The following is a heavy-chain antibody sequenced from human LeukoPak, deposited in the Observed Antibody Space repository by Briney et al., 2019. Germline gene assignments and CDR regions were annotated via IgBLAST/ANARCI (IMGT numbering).Heavy chain of an antibody. J-gene: IGHJ6*03. CDR3: ARLNGLGVYYYYYYMDV. CDR1: GYSFTSYW. CDR2: IYPRDSDT. V-gene: IGHV5-51*01. Sequence: GESLKISRKGSGYSFTSYWIGWVRQMPGKGLEWMGIIYPRDSDTRHRPSFQAQVTISAYKSISTAYLQWSSLKASDTAMYYCARLNGLGVYYYYYYMDVWGKETTVTVSS. D-gene: IGHD3-10*01.